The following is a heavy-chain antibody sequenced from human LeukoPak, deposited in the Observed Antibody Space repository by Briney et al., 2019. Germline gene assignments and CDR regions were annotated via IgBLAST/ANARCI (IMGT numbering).Heavy chain of an antibody. CDR1: GFTFSSYG. V-gene: IGHV3-30*02. D-gene: IGHD4-17*01. Sequence: GGSLRLSCAAPGFTFSSYGMHWVRQAPGKGLEWVAFIRYDGSNKYYADSVKGRFTISRDNSKNSLYLQMNSLRAEDTAVYYCARDTGDYGDLWGQGTLVTVSS. J-gene: IGHJ5*02. CDR2: IRYDGSNK. CDR3: ARDTGDYGDL.